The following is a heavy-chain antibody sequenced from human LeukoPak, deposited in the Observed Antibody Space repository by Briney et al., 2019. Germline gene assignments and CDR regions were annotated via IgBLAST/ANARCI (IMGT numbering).Heavy chain of an antibody. V-gene: IGHV3-33*03. CDR3: ARKSARGHNGLDV. J-gene: IGHJ6*02. CDR1: GFTFSDYG. CDR2: IYFDGTQK. Sequence: GRSLRLSCTGSGFTFSDYGIHWVRQAPGKGLEWVALIYFDGTQKYGDSVKGCFGIPRDNSQNTVYLQMNGLGDEDTATYFCARKSARGHNGLDVWGQGTTVTVSS.